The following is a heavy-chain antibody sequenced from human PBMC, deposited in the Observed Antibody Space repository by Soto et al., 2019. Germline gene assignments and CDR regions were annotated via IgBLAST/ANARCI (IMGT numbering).Heavy chain of an antibody. CDR1: GYSFTSYW. D-gene: IGHD2-2*01. V-gene: IGHV5-51*01. CDR3: ARPMVYCSSTSCYFEYFDY. CDR2: IYPGDSDT. Sequence: GESLKISCKGSGYSFTSYWIGWVRQMPGKGLEWMGIIYPGDSDTRYSPSFQGQVTISADKSISTAYLQWSSLKASDTAMYYCARPMVYCSSTSCYFEYFDYWGQGTLVTVSS. J-gene: IGHJ4*02.